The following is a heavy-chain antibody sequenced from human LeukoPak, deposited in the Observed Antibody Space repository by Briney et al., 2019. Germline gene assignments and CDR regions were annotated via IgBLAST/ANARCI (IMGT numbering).Heavy chain of an antibody. CDR1: GFTFTSYW. J-gene: IGHJ4*02. CDR3: ARNFGYQQFDS. CDR2: IDQDGSVK. Sequence: GGSLRLSCTASGFTFTSYWMDWVRQAPGKGLEWVANIDQDGSVKNHVGSVKGRFIISRDNTKNSLYLQINSLRAEDTAVYYCARNFGYQQFDSWGQGTLVIVSS. V-gene: IGHV3-7*01. D-gene: IGHD3-16*01.